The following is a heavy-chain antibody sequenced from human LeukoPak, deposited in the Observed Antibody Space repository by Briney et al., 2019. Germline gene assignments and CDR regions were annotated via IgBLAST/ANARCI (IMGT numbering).Heavy chain of an antibody. V-gene: IGHV4-59*01. CDR2: IYYSGST. CDR3: ASGIVGATLGYFYYYMDV. D-gene: IGHD1-26*01. Sequence: SETLSLTCTVSGGSISSYYWSWIRQPPGKGLEWIGYIYYSGSTNYNPSLKSRVTISVDTSKNQFSLKMSSVTAAGAAVYYCASGIVGATLGYFYYYMDVWGKGTTVTVSS. J-gene: IGHJ6*03. CDR1: GGSISSYY.